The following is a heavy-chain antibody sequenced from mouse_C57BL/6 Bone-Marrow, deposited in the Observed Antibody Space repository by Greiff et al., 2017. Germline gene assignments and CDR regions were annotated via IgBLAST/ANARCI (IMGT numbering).Heavy chain of an antibody. V-gene: IGHV1-9*01. CDR1: GYTFTGYW. CDR2: ILPGSGST. J-gene: IGHJ4*01. Sequence: QVHVKQSGAELMKPGASVKLSCKATGYTFTGYWIEWVKQRPGHGLEWIGEILPGSGSTNYNEKFTGKATFTADTSSNTAYMQLSSLTTEDSAIYYWVSPLYYGSLDYAMDYWGQGTSVTGSS. D-gene: IGHD1-1*01. CDR3: VSPLYYGSLDYAMDY.